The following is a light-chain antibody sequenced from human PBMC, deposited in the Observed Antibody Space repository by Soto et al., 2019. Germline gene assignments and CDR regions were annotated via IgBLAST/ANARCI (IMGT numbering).Light chain of an antibody. CDR3: QQYYNWPRT. CDR2: GAS. CDR1: QSISDT. Sequence: EIFMTQSPATLSLSPGGIATLSFMASQSISDTLAWYQQKPGQAPRLLFYGASTRATGLPARFSGTGSGTEFTLTINSLQAEDSAVYYCQQYYNWPRTFGQGTRLEIK. J-gene: IGKJ5*01. V-gene: IGKV3-15*01.